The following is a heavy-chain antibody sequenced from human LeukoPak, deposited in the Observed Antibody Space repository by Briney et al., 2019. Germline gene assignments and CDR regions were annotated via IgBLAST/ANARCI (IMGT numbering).Heavy chain of an antibody. Sequence: SQTLSLTCAISGGSVSTNSAVWNWIRQPPGKTLEWIGYIYNSGSTNYNPSLKSRVTISVDTSKNQFSLKLSSVTAADTAVYYCARAPGHIAARRGFWFDPWGQGTLVTVSS. V-gene: IGHV4-59*02. CDR2: IYNSGST. CDR3: ARAPGHIAARRGFWFDP. J-gene: IGHJ5*02. CDR1: GGSVSTNS. D-gene: IGHD6-6*01.